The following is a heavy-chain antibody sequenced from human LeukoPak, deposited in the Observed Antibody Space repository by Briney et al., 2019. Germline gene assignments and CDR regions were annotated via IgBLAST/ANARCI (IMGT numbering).Heavy chain of an antibody. Sequence: GGSLRLSCTASGFTFGDYAMSWFRQAPGKGLEWVGFIRSKAYGGTTEYAASVKGRFTISRDDSKSIAYLQMSSLKTEDTAVYYCTREPPGTMIVVVTDYFDYWGQGTLVTVSS. V-gene: IGHV3-49*03. CDR2: IRSKAYGGTT. J-gene: IGHJ4*02. D-gene: IGHD3-22*01. CDR3: TREPPGTMIVVVTDYFDY. CDR1: GFTFGDYA.